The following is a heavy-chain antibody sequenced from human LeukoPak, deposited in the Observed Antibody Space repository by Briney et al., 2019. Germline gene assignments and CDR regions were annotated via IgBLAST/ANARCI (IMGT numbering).Heavy chain of an antibody. CDR1: GFTVSGTY. CDR3: ARGTSFVPGANSNDAFDI. J-gene: IGHJ3*02. Sequence: GGSLRLSCAASGFTVSGTYMTWVRQAPGKGLEWVSLIYRSGRTYYADSVKGRFTISRDNSKNTLYPQMNSLRAEDTAVYYCARGTSFVPGANSNDAFDIWGQGTMVTVSS. D-gene: IGHD2-2*01. CDR2: IYRSGRT. V-gene: IGHV3-66*01.